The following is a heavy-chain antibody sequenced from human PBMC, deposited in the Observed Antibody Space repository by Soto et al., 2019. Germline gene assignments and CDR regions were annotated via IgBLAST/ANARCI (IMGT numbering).Heavy chain of an antibody. Sequence: CTVSGGSISSGGYYWSWIRQHPGKGLEWIGYIYYSGSTYYNPSLKSRVTISVDTSKNQFSLKLSSVTAADTAVYYCARSPMVRGVKFDPWGQGTLVTVSS. J-gene: IGHJ5*02. V-gene: IGHV4-31*03. CDR3: ARSPMVRGVKFDP. CDR1: GGSISSGGYY. D-gene: IGHD3-10*01. CDR2: IYYSGST.